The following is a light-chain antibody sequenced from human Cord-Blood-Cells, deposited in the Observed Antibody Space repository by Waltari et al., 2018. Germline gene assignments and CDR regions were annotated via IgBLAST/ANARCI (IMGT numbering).Light chain of an antibody. V-gene: IGKV1-39*01. CDR3: QQSYSTPRT. J-gene: IGKJ1*01. Sequence: DIQMTPSPSSLSASVGDRVTITCRASQSISSYLNWHQQKSGKVPKLLTYAASSLQSGVPSRFSGSGSGTDFTLTISSLQPEDIATYYCQQSYSTPRTFGQGTEVEIK. CDR2: AAS. CDR1: QSISSY.